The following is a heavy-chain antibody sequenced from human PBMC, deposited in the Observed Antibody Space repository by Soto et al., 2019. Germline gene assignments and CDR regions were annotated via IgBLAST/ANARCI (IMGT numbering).Heavy chain of an antibody. J-gene: IGHJ4*02. Sequence: QVQLVESGGGVVQPGRSLRLSCAASRFTFSNSAMHWVRQAPDRGLEWVAVLSYDGSDKYYADSVKGRFTISRDNSKSTLYLQMYSLRAEDTAMYYCARYLSGSTPYYFDYWGQGTLVTVSS. CDR1: RFTFSNSA. CDR3: ARYLSGSTPYYFDY. CDR2: LSYDGSDK. V-gene: IGHV3-30-3*01. D-gene: IGHD1-26*01.